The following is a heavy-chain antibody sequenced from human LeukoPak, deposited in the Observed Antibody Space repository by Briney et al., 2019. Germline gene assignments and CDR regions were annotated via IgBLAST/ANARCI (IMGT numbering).Heavy chain of an antibody. J-gene: IGHJ5*02. V-gene: IGHV4-39*01. CDR1: GFSLSTSGMC. CDR3: AATKLGVFDP. Sequence: SGPALVKPTQTLTLTCTFSGFSLSTSGMCVSWIRQPPGKGLEWIGSIYYSGSTYYNPSLKSRVTISVDTSKNQFSLKLSSVTAADTAVYYCAATKLGVFDPWGQGTLVTVSS. D-gene: IGHD7-27*01. CDR2: IYYSGST.